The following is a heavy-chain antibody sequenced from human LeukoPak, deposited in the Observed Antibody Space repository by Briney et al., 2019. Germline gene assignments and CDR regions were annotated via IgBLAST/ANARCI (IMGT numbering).Heavy chain of an antibody. D-gene: IGHD6-19*01. CDR3: ARDGRSGWYFDF. CDR2: IKQDGSEQ. J-gene: IGHJ4*02. V-gene: IGHV3-7*05. Sequence: GGSLRLSCAASGFIFRTYWMSWVRQAPGKGLEWVANIKQDGSEQYFVDSVKGRFTISRDNGKNSLYLQMNSLRAEDTAVYYCARDGRSGWYFDFWGQGTLVTVSS. CDR1: GFIFRTYW.